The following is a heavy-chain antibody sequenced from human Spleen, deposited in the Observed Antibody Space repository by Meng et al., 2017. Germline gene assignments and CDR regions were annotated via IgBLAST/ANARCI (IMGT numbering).Heavy chain of an antibody. CDR3: ARPKYYYGSGSYLSADDAFDI. V-gene: IGHV1-2*02. Sequence: ASVKVSCKASGYTFTDYYMHWVRQAPGQGLEWMGWISPNSGVTNYAQKFQGRVTMTRDTSISTAYMELSRLRSDDTAVYYCARPKYYYGSGSYLSADDAFDIWGQGTMVTVSS. CDR2: ISPNSGVT. D-gene: IGHD3-10*01. CDR1: GYTFTDYY. J-gene: IGHJ3*02.